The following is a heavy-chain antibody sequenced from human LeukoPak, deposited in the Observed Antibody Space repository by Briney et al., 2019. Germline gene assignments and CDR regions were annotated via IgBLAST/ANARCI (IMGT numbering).Heavy chain of an antibody. CDR2: ISSSGSTI. Sequence: PGGSLRLSCAASGFTFSSYSMNWVRQAPGKGLEWVSYISSSGSTIYYADSVKGRFTISRDNAKNSPYLQMNSLRAEDTAVYYCAREYSSSSGRAFDIWGQGTMVTVSS. J-gene: IGHJ3*02. V-gene: IGHV3-48*01. CDR1: GFTFSSYS. CDR3: AREYSSSSGRAFDI. D-gene: IGHD6-6*01.